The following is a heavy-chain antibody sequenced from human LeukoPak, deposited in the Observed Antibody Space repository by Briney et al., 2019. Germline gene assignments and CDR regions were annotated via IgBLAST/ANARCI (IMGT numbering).Heavy chain of an antibody. D-gene: IGHD3-10*01. CDR2: IPTSGISV. CDR1: GFSFSRYY. J-gene: IGHJ4*02. Sequence: GGSLRLSCAASGFSFSRYYMSWVRQTPGKALEWISYIPTSGISVQYADSVRGRFTASRDDARSSLHLQMDSLRVEDTAVYYCKKAVGLGSGAQFDQWGQGALVIVSS. CDR3: KKAVGLGSGAQFDQ. V-gene: IGHV3-11*01.